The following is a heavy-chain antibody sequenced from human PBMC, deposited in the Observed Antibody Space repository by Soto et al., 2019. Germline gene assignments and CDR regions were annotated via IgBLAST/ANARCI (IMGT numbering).Heavy chain of an antibody. V-gene: IGHV4-34*01. J-gene: IGHJ5*02. CDR1: GGSFSGYY. D-gene: IGHD3-3*01. CDR3: ARNVLRFLEWSHKRWFDP. Sequence: SETLSLTCAVYGGSFSGYYWSWIRQPPGKGLEWIGEINHSGSTNYNPSLKSRVTISVDTSKNQFSLKLSSVTAADTAVYYCARNVLRFLEWSHKRWFDPWGQGTLVTVSS. CDR2: INHSGST.